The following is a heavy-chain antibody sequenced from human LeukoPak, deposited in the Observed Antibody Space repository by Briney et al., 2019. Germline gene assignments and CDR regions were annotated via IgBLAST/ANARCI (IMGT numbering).Heavy chain of an antibody. D-gene: IGHD6-13*01. CDR2: IYYSGST. CDR1: GGSISSYY. Sequence: SETLSLTCTVSGGSISSYYWSWIRQPPGKGLEWVWYIYYSGSTNYNPSLKSRVTISVDTSRNQFSLKLSSVTAADTAVYYCARGHLAAAGFEAEEIDYWGQGTLVTVSS. CDR3: ARGHLAAAGFEAEEIDY. J-gene: IGHJ4*02. V-gene: IGHV4-59*01.